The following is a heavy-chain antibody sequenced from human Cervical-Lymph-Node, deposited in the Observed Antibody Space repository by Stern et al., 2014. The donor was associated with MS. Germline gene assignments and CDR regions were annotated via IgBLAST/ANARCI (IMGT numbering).Heavy chain of an antibody. Sequence: EVQLVESGGGLVQPGGSLRLSCAASGFTLSSYWMTWVRQAPGKWLEWVANIKRDGSEEYYVDSVKGRFTISRDNAKGSLFLKMNSLRAEDTAVYYCARDVCGGGSCYYPQTRYYYGMYVWGQGTTVTVSS. CDR2: IKRDGSEE. CDR1: GFTLSSYW. J-gene: IGHJ6*01. CDR3: ARDVCGGGSCYYPQTRYYYGMYV. D-gene: IGHD2-15*01. V-gene: IGHV3-7*01.